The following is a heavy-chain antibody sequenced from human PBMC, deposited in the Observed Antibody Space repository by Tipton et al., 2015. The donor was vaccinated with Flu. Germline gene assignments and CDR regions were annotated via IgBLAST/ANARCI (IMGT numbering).Heavy chain of an antibody. Sequence: QLVQSGGGLVQPGGSLRLSCAASGFTFSDYWMAWVRQAPGKGLEWVANIRQDGNERYYVDSVKGRFTISRDNAKNSLFLEMNSLRAEDAAVYYCVRKGFGDYWGQGTLVTVSS. J-gene: IGHJ4*02. D-gene: IGHD3-10*01. CDR3: VRKGFGDY. CDR1: GFTFSDYW. V-gene: IGHV3-7*01. CDR2: IRQDGNER.